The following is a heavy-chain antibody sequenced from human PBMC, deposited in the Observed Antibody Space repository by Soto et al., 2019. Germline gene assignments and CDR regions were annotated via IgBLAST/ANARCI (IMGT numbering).Heavy chain of an antibody. CDR3: ARLYYYDSSGYLPTKDAFDI. V-gene: IGHV1-46*01. CDR2: INPSGGST. CDR1: GYTFTSYY. Sequence: ASVKVSCKASGYTFTSYYMHWVRQAPGQGLEWMGIINPSGGSTSYAQKFQGRVTMTRDTSTSTVYMELSSLRSEDTAVYYCARLYYYDSSGYLPTKDAFDIWGQGTMVTVSS. J-gene: IGHJ3*02. D-gene: IGHD3-22*01.